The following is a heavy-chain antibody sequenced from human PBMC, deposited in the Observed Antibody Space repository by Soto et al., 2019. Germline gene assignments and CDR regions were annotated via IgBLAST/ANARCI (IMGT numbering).Heavy chain of an antibody. CDR3: ARDAGGATQLDYYLEY. CDR2: ISYDGSNK. D-gene: IGHD1-26*01. V-gene: IGHV3-30-3*01. Sequence: GGSLRLSCAASGFTFSSYAMHWVRQAPGKGLEWVAVISYDGSNKYYADSVKGRFTISRDNSKNTLYLQMNSLRAEDTAVYYCARDAGGATQLDYYLEYWGQGTLVTVSS. J-gene: IGHJ4*02. CDR1: GFTFSSYA.